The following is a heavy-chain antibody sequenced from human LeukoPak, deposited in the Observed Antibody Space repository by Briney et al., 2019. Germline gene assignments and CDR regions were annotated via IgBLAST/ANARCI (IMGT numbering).Heavy chain of an antibody. D-gene: IGHD3-10*01. CDR2: INPNSGGT. Sequence: ASVKVSCKASGYTFTGYYMHWVRQAPGQGLEWMGWINPNSGGTNYAQKFQGRVTMTRNTSISTAYMELSSLRSEDTAVYYCARGRGRGWFREFRYYYYYMDVWGKGTTVTVSS. CDR3: ARGRGRGWFREFRYYYYYMDV. J-gene: IGHJ6*03. CDR1: GYTFTGYY. V-gene: IGHV1-2*02.